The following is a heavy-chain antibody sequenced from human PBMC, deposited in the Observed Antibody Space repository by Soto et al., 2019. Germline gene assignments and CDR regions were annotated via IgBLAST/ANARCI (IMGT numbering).Heavy chain of an antibody. V-gene: IGHV3-20*01. Sequence: PGGSLRLSCVAAGFTCVDYGMSWVRQAPGKGLEWVSGINWNGGSTGYADSVKGRFTISRDNAKNSLYLQMNSLRAEDTALYHCARVPRSSGNYYYSMDGWGKGTTVTISS. CDR1: GFTCVDYG. CDR3: ARVPRSSGNYYYSMDG. CDR2: INWNGGST. J-gene: IGHJ6*03. D-gene: IGHD6-6*01.